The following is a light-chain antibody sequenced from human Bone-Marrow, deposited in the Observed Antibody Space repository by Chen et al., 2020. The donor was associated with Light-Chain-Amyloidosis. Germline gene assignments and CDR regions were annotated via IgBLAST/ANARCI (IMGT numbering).Light chain of an antibody. V-gene: IGKV3-15*01. CDR2: GAS. Sequence: VMTQSPVALSVSPGDTATLSCRASPSIRGNLAWYPQRPGQAPRLLIYGASARATGIPARFSGSGFETDFTLTISTIQSEDFAVYYCQQYNNWPLTFGQGTRVDIK. CDR1: PSIRGN. CDR3: QQYNNWPLT. J-gene: IGKJ1*01.